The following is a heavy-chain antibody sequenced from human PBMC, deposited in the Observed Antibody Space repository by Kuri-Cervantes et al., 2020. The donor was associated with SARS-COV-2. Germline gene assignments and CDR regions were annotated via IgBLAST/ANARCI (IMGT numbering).Heavy chain of an antibody. CDR3: AKAPRPHWDGGNSGDY. Sequence: GGSLRLSCSASGFTFSSYAMHWVRQAPGKGLEYVSAISSNGGSTYYADSVKGRFTISRDNSKNTLYLQMSSLRAEDTAVYYCAKAPRPHWDGGNSGDYWGQGTLVTVSS. D-gene: IGHD4-23*01. V-gene: IGHV3-64D*08. CDR2: ISSNGGST. J-gene: IGHJ4*02. CDR1: GFTFSSYA.